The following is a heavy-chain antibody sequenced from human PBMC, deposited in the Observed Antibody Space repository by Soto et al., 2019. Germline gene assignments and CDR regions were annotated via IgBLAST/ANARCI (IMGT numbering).Heavy chain of an antibody. CDR1: GYTFTSYY. J-gene: IGHJ5*02. CDR3: ARDRDGVVAARGWGGVRFDP. V-gene: IGHV1-46*01. CDR2: INPSGGST. D-gene: IGHD6-6*01. Sequence: QVQLVQSGAEVKKPGASVKVSCKASGYTFTSYYMHWVRQAPGQGLEWMGIINPSGGSTSYAQKFQGRVTMARDKSTSTVYMELSSLRSEDTAVYCCARDRDGVVAARGWGGVRFDPWGQGTLVTVSS.